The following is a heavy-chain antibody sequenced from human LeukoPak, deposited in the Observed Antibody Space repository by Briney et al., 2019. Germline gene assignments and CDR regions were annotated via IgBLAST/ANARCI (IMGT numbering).Heavy chain of an antibody. CDR1: GYTFINHY. CDR3: TRTINSWFAP. Sequence: ASVKVSCKPSGYTFINHYIHWVRQAPGQGLEWMGVIRPTGGSTSYAQNFQGRLSMTSHTSTSTAYMELSSLRSEDTAIYYCTRTINSWFAPWGQGTPVSVSS. D-gene: IGHD3-9*01. CDR2: IRPTGGST. V-gene: IGHV1-46*01. J-gene: IGHJ5*02.